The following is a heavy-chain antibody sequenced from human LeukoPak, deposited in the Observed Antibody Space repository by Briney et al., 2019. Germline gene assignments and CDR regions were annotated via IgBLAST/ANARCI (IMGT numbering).Heavy chain of an antibody. CDR2: ISGSGSST. D-gene: IGHD2-15*01. CDR1: GFTFSSYA. Sequence: PGGSLRLSCAASGFTFSSYAMSWVRQAPGKGLEWVSTISGSGSSTYYADSVKGRFTISRDNSKNTLFLQMNSLRAEDTAVYYCRNRVGYCSGGSCYVYFQHWGQGTLVTVSS. CDR3: RNRVGYCSGGSCYVYFQH. J-gene: IGHJ1*01. V-gene: IGHV3-23*01.